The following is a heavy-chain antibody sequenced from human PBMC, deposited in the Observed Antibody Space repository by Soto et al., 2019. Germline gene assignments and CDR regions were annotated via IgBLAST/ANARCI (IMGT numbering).Heavy chain of an antibody. D-gene: IGHD4-17*01. CDR2: INHSGST. CDR1: GGSFSGYY. V-gene: IGHV4-34*01. CDR3: ARGGMTTVVTNWFDP. Sequence: QVQLQQWGAGLLKPSETLSLTCAVYGGSFSGYYWSWIRQPPGKGLEWIGEINHSGSTNYNPSLKSRVTISVDTSKNQFSLKLSSVTAADTAVYYCARGGMTTVVTNWFDPWGQGTLVTVSS. J-gene: IGHJ5*02.